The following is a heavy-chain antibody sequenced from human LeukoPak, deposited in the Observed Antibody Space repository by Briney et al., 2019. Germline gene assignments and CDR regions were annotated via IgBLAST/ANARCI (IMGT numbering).Heavy chain of an antibody. CDR2: IYYSGST. V-gene: IGHV4-31*03. CDR3: ARDHYYGSGSYSRYGMDV. Sequence: SETLSLTCTVSGDSISTSTYSTTYYWGWIRQPPGKGLEWIGYIYYSGSTYYNPSLKSRVTISVDTSKNQFSLKLSSVTAADTAVYYCARDHYYGSGSYSRYGMDVWGQGTTVTVSS. D-gene: IGHD3-10*01. CDR1: GDSISTSTYSTTYY. J-gene: IGHJ6*02.